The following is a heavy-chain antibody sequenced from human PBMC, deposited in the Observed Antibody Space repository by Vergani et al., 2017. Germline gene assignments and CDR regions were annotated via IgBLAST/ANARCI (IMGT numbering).Heavy chain of an antibody. Sequence: QVQLVESGGGVVQPGGSLRLSCAASGFTFSSYGMHWVRQAPGKGLEWVAFIRYDGSNKYYDDSVKGRFTISRDNSKNTLYLQMNSLRAEDTAVYYCAKAAGGYNSLSVDYWGQGTLVTVSS. V-gene: IGHV3-30*02. CDR1: GFTFSSYG. CDR2: IRYDGSNK. CDR3: AKAAGGYNSLSVDY. D-gene: IGHD5-24*01. J-gene: IGHJ4*02.